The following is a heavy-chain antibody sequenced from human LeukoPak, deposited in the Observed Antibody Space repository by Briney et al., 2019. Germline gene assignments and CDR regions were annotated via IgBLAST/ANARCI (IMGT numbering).Heavy chain of an antibody. D-gene: IGHD3-22*01. V-gene: IGHV4-4*07. CDR2: IYTSGST. J-gene: IGHJ4*02. Sequence: ASETLSLTCTVSGGSISSYYWSWIRQPAGKGLEWIGRIYTSGSTNYNPSLKSRVTMSVDTSKNQFSLKLSSVTAADTAVYYCARDGYYYDSSGYYEKMYYFGYWGQGTLVTVSS. CDR3: ARDGYYYDSSGYYEKMYYFGY. CDR1: GGSISSYY.